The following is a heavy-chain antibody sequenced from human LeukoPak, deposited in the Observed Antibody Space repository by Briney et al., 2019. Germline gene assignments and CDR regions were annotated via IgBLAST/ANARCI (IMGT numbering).Heavy chain of an antibody. D-gene: IGHD6-13*01. Sequence: ASVKVSCKASGYTFTSYYMHWVRQAPGQGLEWMGIINPSGGSTSYAQKFQGRVTMTRDTSTSTVYMELSSLRSEDTAVYYCARDRSGGQQLDGMDVWGQGTTVTVSS. J-gene: IGHJ6*02. CDR3: ARDRSGGQQLDGMDV. CDR2: INPSGGST. V-gene: IGHV1-46*01. CDR1: GYTFTSYY.